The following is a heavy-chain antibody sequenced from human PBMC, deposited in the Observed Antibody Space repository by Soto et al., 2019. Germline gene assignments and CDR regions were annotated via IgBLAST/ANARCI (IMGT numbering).Heavy chain of an antibody. J-gene: IGHJ4*02. CDR3: ARVAVAGTRVDY. D-gene: IGHD6-19*01. Sequence: PSETLSLTCTVSGGSISSYYWSWFRQPPGRGLEWIGYIYYSGSTNYNPSLKSRVTISVDKSKNQFSLKLSSVTAADTAVYYCARVAVAGTRVDYWGQGTLVTVSS. CDR2: IYYSGST. CDR1: GGSISSYY. V-gene: IGHV4-59*12.